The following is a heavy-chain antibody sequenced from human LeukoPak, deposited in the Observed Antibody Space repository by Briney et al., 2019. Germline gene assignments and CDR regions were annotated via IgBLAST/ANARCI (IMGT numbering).Heavy chain of an antibody. Sequence: GGSLRLSCAASGFTFSNYWMNWVRQAPGKGLEWVANIKQGGGETYNVDSVKGRFSISRDNAKNSLYLQMNSLRAEDTAVYYCARGADGAFDYWGQGIVVTASS. CDR3: ARGADGAFDY. D-gene: IGHD5-24*01. CDR2: IKQGGGET. V-gene: IGHV3-7*01. CDR1: GFTFSNYW. J-gene: IGHJ4*02.